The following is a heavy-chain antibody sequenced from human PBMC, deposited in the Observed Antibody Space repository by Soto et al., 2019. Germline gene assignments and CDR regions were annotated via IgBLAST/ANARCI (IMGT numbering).Heavy chain of an antibody. CDR2: IYDSGST. J-gene: IGHJ4*02. D-gene: IGHD3-10*01. CDR3: ARKQAGYFYGIDY. CDR1: GGSITSGGYY. Sequence: QVQLQESGPGLVKPSQTLSLTCTVSGGSITSGGYYWSWIRQHPGKGLEWLGYIYDSGSTFYNPSLKSRITRSVDTSKNQFSLKLSSVPVADTAVYFWARKQAGYFYGIDYWGQGTLVTVSS. V-gene: IGHV4-31*03.